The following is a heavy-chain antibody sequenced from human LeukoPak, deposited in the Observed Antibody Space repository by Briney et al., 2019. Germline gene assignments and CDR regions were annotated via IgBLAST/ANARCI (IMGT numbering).Heavy chain of an antibody. V-gene: IGHV1-2*02. Sequence: ASVKVSYKASGYTFTGYYMHWVRQAPGQGLEWMGWINPNSGGTNYAQKFQGRVTMTRDTSISTAYMELSRLRSDDTAVYYCARDPIQVVVPAAIGWFDPWGQGTLVTVSS. CDR3: ARDPIQVVVPAAIGWFDP. CDR2: INPNSGGT. J-gene: IGHJ5*02. D-gene: IGHD2-2*01. CDR1: GYTFTGYY.